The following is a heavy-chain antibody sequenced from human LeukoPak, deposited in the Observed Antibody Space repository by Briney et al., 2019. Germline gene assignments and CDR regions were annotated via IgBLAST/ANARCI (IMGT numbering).Heavy chain of an antibody. Sequence: GGSLRLSCAASGFTFSSYWMSWVRQAPGGGLEWVSAFDTGFGTYYPDSLKGRFTISRDNSKNTLFLQMNSLRAEDTAVYYCARSSGWWSLDYWGQGTLVTVSS. CDR2: FDTGFGT. V-gene: IGHV3-23*01. D-gene: IGHD6-19*01. J-gene: IGHJ4*02. CDR3: ARSSGWWSLDY. CDR1: GFTFSSYW.